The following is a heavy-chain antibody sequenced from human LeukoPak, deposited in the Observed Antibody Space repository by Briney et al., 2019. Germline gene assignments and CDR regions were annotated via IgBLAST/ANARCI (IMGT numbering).Heavy chain of an antibody. Sequence: GSPRTSCAGSGFTLSYYWMSLGRPGPGKGVELGANKKQDGSEKYYVDSVKGRFTISRDNAKNSLYLQMNSLRAEDRAVYYCAREHDYGDYYGMGVWGQGTTVTV. J-gene: IGHJ6*02. V-gene: IGHV3-7*04. D-gene: IGHD4-17*01. CDR2: KKQDGSEK. CDR1: GFTLSYYW. CDR3: AREHDYGDYYGMGV.